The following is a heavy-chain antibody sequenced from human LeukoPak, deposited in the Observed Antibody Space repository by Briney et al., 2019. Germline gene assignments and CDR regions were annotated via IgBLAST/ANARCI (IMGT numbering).Heavy chain of an antibody. J-gene: IGHJ5*02. CDR1: GYTFTGYY. D-gene: IGHD3-3*01. V-gene: IGHV1-2*02. Sequence: ASVQVSCKASGYTFTGYYMHWVRQAPGQGLEWMGWINPNSGGTNYAQMFQGRVTMTRDTSISTAYMELSRLRSDDTAVYYCARDRAAYYDFWSGRSNWFDPWGQGTLVTVSS. CDR3: ARDRAAYYDFWSGRSNWFDP. CDR2: INPNSGGT.